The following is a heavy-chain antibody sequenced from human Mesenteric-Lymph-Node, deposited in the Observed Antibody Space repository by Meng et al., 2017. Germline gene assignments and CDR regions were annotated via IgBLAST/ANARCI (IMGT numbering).Heavy chain of an antibody. CDR3: TKGGTSLYWFDP. CDR2: INPGSGGT. Sequence: QAQLVQAGAEVKKPGASVKVSCKASGYTFTGHYMHWVRQAPGQGLEWMGRINPGSGGTNYAHKFQGRVTMTRDTSINTAYMELSSLTSDDTAIYYCTKGGTSLYWFDPWGQGTLVTVSS. CDR1: GYTFTGHY. J-gene: IGHJ5*02. D-gene: IGHD3-16*01. V-gene: IGHV1-2*06.